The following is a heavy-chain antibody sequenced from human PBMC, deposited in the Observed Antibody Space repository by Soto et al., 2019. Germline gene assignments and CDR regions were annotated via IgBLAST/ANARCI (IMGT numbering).Heavy chain of an antibody. CDR3: ARDLSARGPYYYYYMDV. CDR2: IYYSGST. Sequence: PSETLSLTCTVSGGSISSGGYYWSWIRQHPGKGLEWIGYIYYSGSTYYNPSLKSRVTISVDTSKNQFSLKLSSVTAADTAVYYCARDLSARGPYYYYYMDVWGKGTTVTVSS. J-gene: IGHJ6*03. CDR1: GGSISSGGYY. V-gene: IGHV4-31*03. D-gene: IGHD3-10*01.